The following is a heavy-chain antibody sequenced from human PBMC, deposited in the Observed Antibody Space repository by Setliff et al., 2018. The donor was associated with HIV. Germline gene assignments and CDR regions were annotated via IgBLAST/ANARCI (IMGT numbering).Heavy chain of an antibody. CDR3: AREGVRRGLGSGSFRYRAYYFDQ. CDR1: GGSISSYY. D-gene: IGHD3-10*01. V-gene: IGHV4-39*07. Sequence: SETLSLTCTVSGGSISSYYWGWIRQPPGKGLEWIGSVYYSGSTYYNPSLKSRVTISVDTSKNQFSLKLTSVTAADTAVYSCAREGVRRGLGSGSFRYRAYYFDQWGQGTLVTVSS. J-gene: IGHJ4*02. CDR2: VYYSGST.